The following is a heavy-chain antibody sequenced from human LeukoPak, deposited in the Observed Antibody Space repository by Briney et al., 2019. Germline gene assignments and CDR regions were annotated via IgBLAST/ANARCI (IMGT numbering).Heavy chain of an antibody. Sequence: SVKVSCKTSGGTFSGYAISWVRQVPGQGLQWMGGVSPIFGTASYGPNFQGRVTIAADESATTTYMELSSLKSEDTAVYYCVRPLTTSSSGWDDAFDVWGQGIMVTVSS. CDR3: VRPLTTSSSGWDDAFDV. V-gene: IGHV1-69*13. J-gene: IGHJ3*01. D-gene: IGHD2/OR15-2a*01. CDR2: VSPIFGTA. CDR1: GGTFSGYA.